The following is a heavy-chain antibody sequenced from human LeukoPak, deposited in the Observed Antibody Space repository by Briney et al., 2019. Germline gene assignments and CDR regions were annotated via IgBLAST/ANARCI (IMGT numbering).Heavy chain of an antibody. CDR1: GFTFNSYW. V-gene: IGHV3-7*01. Sequence: GGSLRLSCTASGFTFNSYWMTWVRQAPGKGLEWVANTNQHGTQSYYVDSVKGRFTISRDNAENSLYLQMSSLRDEDTAVYYCARNVNAFDIWGRGTMVTVSS. J-gene: IGHJ3*02. CDR3: ARNVNAFDI. CDR2: TNQHGTQS.